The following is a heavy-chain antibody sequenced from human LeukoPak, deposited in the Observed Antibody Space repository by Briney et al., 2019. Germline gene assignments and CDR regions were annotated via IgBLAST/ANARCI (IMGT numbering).Heavy chain of an antibody. Sequence: GGSLDLSWPASGFTVIPIKWTWVRQAPGKGLEGSSVIYSDGTTYYADSVKGRFTISRDNSKNTLYLQMNSLRAEDTAVYYCARAWFGEPHVHFDYWGQGTLVTVSS. CDR1: GFTVIPIK. CDR3: ARAWFGEPHVHFDY. D-gene: IGHD3-10*01. J-gene: IGHJ4*02. CDR2: IYSDGTT. V-gene: IGHV3-66*01.